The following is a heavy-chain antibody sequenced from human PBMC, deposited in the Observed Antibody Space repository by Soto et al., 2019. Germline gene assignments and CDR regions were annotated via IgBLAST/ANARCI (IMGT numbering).Heavy chain of an antibody. D-gene: IGHD6-19*01. CDR3: AKDARAVAGLGVYYFDL. CDR2: ITWNSGGI. V-gene: IGHV3-9*01. Sequence: EVQLVESGGDFVQPGRSLRLSCTASGFTFDEYAMHWVRQVPGKGLEWVSVITWNSGGIDYADSVKGRFTTSRDNAKNTLYLQMNSLRTEDTAFYYCAKDARAVAGLGVYYFDLWGQGTLVTVSS. CDR1: GFTFDEYA. J-gene: IGHJ4*02.